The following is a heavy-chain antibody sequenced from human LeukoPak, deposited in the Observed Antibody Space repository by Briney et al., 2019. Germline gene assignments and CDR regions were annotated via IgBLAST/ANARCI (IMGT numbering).Heavy chain of an antibody. V-gene: IGHV3-11*01. CDR2: ISGSATTI. Sequence: GGSLRLSCAASGFTFSDYYMTWIRQAPGKGLEWVSYISGSATTIYYTDSVRGRFTITRDNAKNSLYLQMNSLRAGDTAVYYCARGNDILPGYYTPNGVDIWGQGTMVTVSS. CDR3: ARGNDILPGYYTPNGVDI. J-gene: IGHJ3*02. CDR1: GFTFSDYY. D-gene: IGHD3-9*01.